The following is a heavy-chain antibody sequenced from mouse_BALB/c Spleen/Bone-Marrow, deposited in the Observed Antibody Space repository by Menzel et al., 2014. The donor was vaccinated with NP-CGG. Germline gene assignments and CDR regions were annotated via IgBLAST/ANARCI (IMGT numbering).Heavy chain of an antibody. V-gene: IGHV2-6-7*01. CDR3: AREKYGNYYAMDY. CDR2: IWGDGTT. D-gene: IGHD2-10*02. Sequence: VQGVESGPGLVAPSQSLSITCTVSGFSLTGYGVNWVRQPPGKGLEWLGMIWGDGTTDYNSALKSRLSINKDNSKSQVFLKMNSLQTDDTARYYCAREKYGNYYAMDYWGQGTPVTVSS. J-gene: IGHJ4*01. CDR1: GFSLTGYG.